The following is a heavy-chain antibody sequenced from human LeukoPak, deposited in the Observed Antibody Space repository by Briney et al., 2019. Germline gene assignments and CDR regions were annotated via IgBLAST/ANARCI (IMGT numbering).Heavy chain of an antibody. V-gene: IGHV1-18*01. Sequence: ASVKVSCKASGYTFTRYDISWVRQAPGQGLEWMGWISTYNGNTNYAQKLQGRVTMTTDTSTSTAYMELRSLRSADTAVYYCAITTSNYYDSSGLDYWGQGTLVTVSS. CDR2: ISTYNGNT. CDR3: AITTSNYYDSSGLDY. D-gene: IGHD3-22*01. CDR1: GYTFTRYD. J-gene: IGHJ4*02.